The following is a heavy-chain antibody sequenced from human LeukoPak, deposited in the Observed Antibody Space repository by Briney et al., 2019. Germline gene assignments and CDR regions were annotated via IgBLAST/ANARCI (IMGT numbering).Heavy chain of an antibody. CDR1: GYTLAELS. D-gene: IGHD3-10*01. V-gene: IGHV1-24*01. CDR2: FDPEDGET. J-gene: IGHJ4*02. CDR3: ATPGSAAYYYGSGSYRKAFDY. Sequence: GASVKVSCKVSGYTLAELSMHWVRQAPGKGLEWMGGFDPEDGETIYAQKFQGRVTMTGDTSTGTAYMELSSLRSEDTAVYYCATPGSAAYYYGSGSYRKAFDYWGQGTLVTVSS.